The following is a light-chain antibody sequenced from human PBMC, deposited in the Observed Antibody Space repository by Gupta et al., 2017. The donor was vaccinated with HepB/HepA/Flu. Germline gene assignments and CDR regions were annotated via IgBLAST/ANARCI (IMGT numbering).Light chain of an antibody. V-gene: IGKV1-27*01. CDR3: QNENSFPFT. J-gene: IGKJ3*01. Sequence: DIQMTQSPASLSASVGDRVTIPCRASHDVGTYLAWYRQKPGKVPEVLIFAASTVQSGVPSRFSGSGSGTDFTLTISNRQPDDFATYYCQNENSFPFTFGHGTTLDIK. CDR1: HDVGTY. CDR2: AAS.